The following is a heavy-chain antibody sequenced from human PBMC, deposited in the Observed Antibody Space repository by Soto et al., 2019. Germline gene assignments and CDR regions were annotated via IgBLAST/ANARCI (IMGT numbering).Heavy chain of an antibody. CDR3: ATTKREKQWLVKYYYGMDV. Sequence: ASVKVSCKVSGYTLTELSMHWVRQAPGKGLGWMGGFDPEDGETIYAQKFQGRVTMTEDTSTDTAYMELSSLRSEDTAVYYRATTKREKQWLVKYYYGMDVWGQGTTVTVSS. CDR2: FDPEDGET. D-gene: IGHD6-19*01. V-gene: IGHV1-24*01. J-gene: IGHJ6*02. CDR1: GYTLTELS.